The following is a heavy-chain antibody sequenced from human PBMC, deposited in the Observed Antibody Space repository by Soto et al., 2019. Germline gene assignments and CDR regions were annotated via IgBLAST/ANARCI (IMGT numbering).Heavy chain of an antibody. D-gene: IGHD5-12*01. Sequence: QVQLVQSGAEVKKPGSSVNVSCKASGGTFSSYAISWVRQAPGQGLEWMGGIIPIFGTANYAQKFQGRVTITADKSTSTAYMELSSLRSEDTAVYYCALGWGKWLRPDFDYWGQGTLVTVSS. CDR3: ALGWGKWLRPDFDY. CDR1: GGTFSSYA. V-gene: IGHV1-69*06. J-gene: IGHJ4*02. CDR2: IIPIFGTA.